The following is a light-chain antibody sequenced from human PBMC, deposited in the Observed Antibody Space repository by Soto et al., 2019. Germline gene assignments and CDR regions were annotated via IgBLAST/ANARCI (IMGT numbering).Light chain of an antibody. CDR1: QGISNY. V-gene: IGKV1-27*01. J-gene: IGKJ3*01. Sequence: DIQMTQSPSSLSASVGDRVTITCRASQGISNYLAWYQQKPGKVPKLLISDAYTLQSGVPSRFSGSGSGTDFTLTISSLHPEDVATYYCQNYKSAPLLTFGPGTKVYLK. CDR3: QNYKSAPLLT. CDR2: DAY.